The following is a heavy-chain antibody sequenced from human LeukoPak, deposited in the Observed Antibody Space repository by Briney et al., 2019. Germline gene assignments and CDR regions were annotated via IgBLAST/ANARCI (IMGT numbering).Heavy chain of an antibody. CDR1: GYTFTDYY. D-gene: IGHD1-26*01. J-gene: IGHJ4*02. V-gene: IGHV1-69*13. CDR3: AGDFFGWGQPQGGSYYGGIDY. Sequence: GASVKVSCKASGYTFTDYYMHWVRQAPGQGLEWMGGIIPIFGTANYAQKFQGRVTITADESTSTAYMELSSLRSEDTAVYYCAGDFFGWGQPQGGSYYGGIDYWGQGTLVTVSS. CDR2: IIPIFGTA.